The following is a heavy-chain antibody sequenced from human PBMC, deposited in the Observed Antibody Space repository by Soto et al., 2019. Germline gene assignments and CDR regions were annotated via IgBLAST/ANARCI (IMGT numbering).Heavy chain of an antibody. CDR3: ARGNYDFWSGYYKTYYFDY. V-gene: IGHV4-30-2*01. Sequence: TLSLTCAVSGGSISSGGYSWSWIRQPPGKGLGWIGYIYHSGSTYYNPSLKSRVTISVDRSKNQFSLKLSSVTAADTAVYYCARGNYDFWSGYYKTYYFDYWGQGTLVTVSS. J-gene: IGHJ4*02. D-gene: IGHD3-3*01. CDR1: GGSISSGGYS. CDR2: IYHSGST.